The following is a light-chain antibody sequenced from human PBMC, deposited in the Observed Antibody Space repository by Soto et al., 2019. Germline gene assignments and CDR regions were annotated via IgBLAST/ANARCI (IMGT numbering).Light chain of an antibody. CDR1: SGHSSYA. Sequence: QSVLTQSPSASASLGAAVKLTCTLSSGHSSYAIAWHQQQPEKGPRYLMKVNSDGSLIKGDGIPDRFSGSSSGAKRYLTISSLQSEDDADYYCQTWGTGIWVFGGGTKLTVL. V-gene: IGLV4-69*01. J-gene: IGLJ3*02. CDR3: QTWGTGIWV. CDR2: VNSDGSL.